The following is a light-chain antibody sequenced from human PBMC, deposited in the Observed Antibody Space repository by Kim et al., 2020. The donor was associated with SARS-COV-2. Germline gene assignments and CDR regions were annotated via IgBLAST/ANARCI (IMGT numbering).Light chain of an antibody. Sequence: GQSVTISVTGSSADIGAYSYVSWYQHHPGKAPKVIIFDVSKRPSGVPDRFSGSKSDNTASLTISGLQTDDEAEYYCCSYAGSYTYVFGGGTKVTVL. CDR1: SADIGAYSY. J-gene: IGLJ1*01. CDR2: DVS. V-gene: IGLV2-11*01. CDR3: CSYAGSYTYV.